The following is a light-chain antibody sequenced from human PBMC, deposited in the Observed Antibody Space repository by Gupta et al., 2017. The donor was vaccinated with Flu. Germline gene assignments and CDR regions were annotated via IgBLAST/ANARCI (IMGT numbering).Light chain of an antibody. Sequence: QSVLTQPPSVSEAPRQRVTISCSGSSSNLGNNAVNWYQQLPGKAPKLLIYYDDLLPSGVSDRFSGSKSGTSASLAISGLQAEDEADYYCAAWDDSLSNWVFGGGTKLTVL. CDR1: SSNLGNNA. CDR3: AAWDDSLSNWV. CDR2: YDD. V-gene: IGLV1-36*01. J-gene: IGLJ3*02.